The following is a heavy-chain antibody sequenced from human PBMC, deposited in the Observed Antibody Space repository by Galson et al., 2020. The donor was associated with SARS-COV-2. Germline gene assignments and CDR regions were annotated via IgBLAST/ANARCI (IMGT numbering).Heavy chain of an antibody. CDR3: ATGFGELDYYYYGMDV. CDR2: INPNSGGT. J-gene: IGHJ6*02. Sequence: ASVKVSCKASGYTFTGYYMHWVRQAPGQGLEWMRWINPNSGGTNYAQKFQGWVTMTRDTSISTAYMELSRLRSDDTAVYYCATGFGELDYYYYGMDVWGQGTTVTVSS. D-gene: IGHD3-10*01. CDR1: GYTFTGYY. V-gene: IGHV1-2*04.